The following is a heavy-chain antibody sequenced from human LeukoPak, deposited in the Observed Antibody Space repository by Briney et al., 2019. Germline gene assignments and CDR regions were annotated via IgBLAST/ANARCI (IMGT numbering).Heavy chain of an antibody. Sequence: ASVKVSCTASGYTLTEYYIHRVRQAPGHGLEWVGWINPNSGDTNYAQKLQGRVTMTRDTSIITAFMELSRLTSDDTAVYYCARVVSGGVIWAYWGQGTLVTVSS. D-gene: IGHD3-16*01. CDR3: ARVVSGGVIWAY. J-gene: IGHJ4*02. CDR2: INPNSGDT. V-gene: IGHV1-2*02. CDR1: GYTLTEYY.